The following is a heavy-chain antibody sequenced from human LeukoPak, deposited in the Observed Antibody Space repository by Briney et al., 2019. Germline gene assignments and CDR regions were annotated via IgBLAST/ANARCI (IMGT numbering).Heavy chain of an antibody. J-gene: IGHJ6*03. CDR1: GGSFSGYY. CDR2: INHSGST. CDR3: ARGAIHYYYYYMDV. V-gene: IGHV4-34*01. Sequence: SETLSLTCAVYGGSFSGYYWSWIRQPPGKGLEWIGEINHSGSTNYNPSLKSRVTISVDTSKNQFSLELSSVTAADTAVYYCARGAIHYYYYYMDVWGKGTTVTVSS.